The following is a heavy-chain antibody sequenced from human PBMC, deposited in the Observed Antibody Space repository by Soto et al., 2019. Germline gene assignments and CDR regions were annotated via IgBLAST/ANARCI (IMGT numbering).Heavy chain of an antibody. CDR1: GGSMNTYY. D-gene: IGHD3-22*01. CDR2: IYYSGST. CDR3: ARLGGYYQAFDQ. Sequence: PSETLSLTCTVSGGSMNTYYWGWFRQPPGKGLEWVGYIYYSGSTTYSPSLKSRFTISVDTSKNQFSLKLNSVTAADTAVYYCARLGGYYQAFDQWGQGSLVTVSS. V-gene: IGHV4-59*08. J-gene: IGHJ4*02.